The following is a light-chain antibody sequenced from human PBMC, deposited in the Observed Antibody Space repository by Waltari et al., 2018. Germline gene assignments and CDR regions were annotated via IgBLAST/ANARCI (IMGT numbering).Light chain of an antibody. Sequence: DIVMTQSPDSLAVSLGERATLNCKSSQSVLYSSNNKNYLAWYQQKPGQPPKLLIYWASTRESGVPDRFSGSGSGTDFTLTISSLQAEDVAVYCCQQYYSTPLTFGQGTKVEIK. CDR2: WAS. CDR1: QSVLYSSNNKNY. J-gene: IGKJ1*01. V-gene: IGKV4-1*01. CDR3: QQYYSTPLT.